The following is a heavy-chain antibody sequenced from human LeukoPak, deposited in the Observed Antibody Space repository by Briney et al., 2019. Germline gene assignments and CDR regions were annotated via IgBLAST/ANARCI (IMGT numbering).Heavy chain of an antibody. V-gene: IGHV3-30*04. J-gene: IGHJ4*02. CDR2: ISYDGSNK. D-gene: IGHD3-22*01. CDR3: ARGLYYYDSSGYPLCY. CDR1: GFTFSSYT. Sequence: GGSLRLSCAASGFTFSSYTMHWVRQTPGKGPEWVAVISYDGSNKYYADSVKGRFTISRDNSKNTLYLQMNSLRAEDTAVYYCARGLYYYDSSGYPLCYWGQGTLVTVSS.